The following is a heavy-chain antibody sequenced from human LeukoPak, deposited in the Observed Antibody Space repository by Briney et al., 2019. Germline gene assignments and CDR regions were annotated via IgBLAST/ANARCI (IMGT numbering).Heavy chain of an antibody. CDR1: GFTVSSNY. Sequence: GGSLSLSRAPSGFTVSSNYMRWARHARGEGREWVSVIYGAGSTYYADSVKGRFTIPRDNSKNTLYLQMNSLRAEDTAVYYCATPRSGYYYYFDYWGGGTLVTVS. J-gene: IGHJ4*02. CDR3: ATPRSGYYYYFDY. D-gene: IGHD3-22*01. V-gene: IGHV3-66*01. CDR2: IYGAGST.